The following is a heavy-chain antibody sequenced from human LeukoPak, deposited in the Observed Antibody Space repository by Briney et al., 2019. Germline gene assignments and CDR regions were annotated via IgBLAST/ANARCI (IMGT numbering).Heavy chain of an antibody. CDR3: ATRYCSSTSCPYGGDAFDI. Sequence: GGPLRLSCAASGFTFSSYEMNWVRQAPGKGLEWVSYTSSSGSSIYYADSVKGRFTISRDNAKNSLYLQMNSLRAEDTAVYYCATRYCSSTSCPYGGDAFDIWGQGTMVTVSS. V-gene: IGHV3-48*03. J-gene: IGHJ3*02. D-gene: IGHD2-2*01. CDR2: TSSSGSSI. CDR1: GFTFSSYE.